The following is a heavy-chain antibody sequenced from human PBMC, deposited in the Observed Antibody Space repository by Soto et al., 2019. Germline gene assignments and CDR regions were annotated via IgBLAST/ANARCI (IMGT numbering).Heavy chain of an antibody. CDR1: GGSITSFY. V-gene: IGHV4-4*07. D-gene: IGHD1-26*01. CDR2: IYSSGTT. CDR3: ARDRIVGNSYFDY. Sequence: QVQLQESGPGLVKPSETLSLICSVSGGSITSFYWSWIRQPAGKGLEWIGRIYSSGTTNYNPSLTSRVTRSVATSENQFSLHLSSVTAADTAIYYCARDRIVGNSYFDYWGRGTLVTVSS. J-gene: IGHJ4*02.